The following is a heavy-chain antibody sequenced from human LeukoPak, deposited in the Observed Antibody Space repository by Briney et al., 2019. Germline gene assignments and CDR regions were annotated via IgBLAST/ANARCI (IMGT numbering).Heavy chain of an antibody. J-gene: IGHJ4*02. CDR2: IYTSGTI. D-gene: IGHD4-23*01. CDR3: ARVNGRNYYFDY. CDR1: GGSISSGSYF. Sequence: SETLSLTCSVSGGSISSGSYFWTWIRQPAGKGLEWIGRIYTSGTIYYNPPLKSRVTISIDTSKNQFSLKLRSVNAADTAVYYCARVNGRNYYFDYWGQGTLVTVSS. V-gene: IGHV4-61*02.